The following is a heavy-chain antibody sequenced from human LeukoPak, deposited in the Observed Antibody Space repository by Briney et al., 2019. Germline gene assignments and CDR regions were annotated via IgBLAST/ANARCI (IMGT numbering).Heavy chain of an antibody. V-gene: IGHV3-66*02. CDR2: IYSIYSGGST. J-gene: IGHJ4*02. Sequence: GGSLRLSCAVSGLTVSSSYMSWVRQAPGKGLEWVSLIYSIYSGGSTFYADSVKGRFTISRDNSKNTLFLQMNSLRPEDTAVYYCAREIAVAAHFDYWGQGTLVTVSS. D-gene: IGHD6-19*01. CDR1: GLTVSSSY. CDR3: AREIAVAAHFDY.